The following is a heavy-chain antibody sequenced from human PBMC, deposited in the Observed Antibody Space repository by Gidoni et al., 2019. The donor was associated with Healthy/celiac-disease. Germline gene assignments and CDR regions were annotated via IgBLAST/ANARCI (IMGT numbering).Heavy chain of an antibody. V-gene: IGHV3-9*01. D-gene: IGHD2-15*01. J-gene: IGHJ4*02. Sequence: EVQLVESGGGLVQPGRSLRLSCAASGLTFDDYAMHWVRQAPGKGLEWVSGISWNSGSIGYADSVKGRFTISRDNAKNSLYLQMNSLRAEDTALYYCAKDTSRYCSGGSCYAYWGQGTLVTVSS. CDR2: ISWNSGSI. CDR1: GLTFDDYA. CDR3: AKDTSRYCSGGSCYAY.